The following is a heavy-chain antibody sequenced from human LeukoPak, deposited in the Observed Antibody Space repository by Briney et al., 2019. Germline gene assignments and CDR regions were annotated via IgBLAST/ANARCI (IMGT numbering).Heavy chain of an antibody. Sequence: GASVKVSCKVSGYTLTELSVHWVRQAPGKGLEWMGGFDPEDGETIYAQKFQSRVTMTEDTSTDTAYMELSSLKSEDTAVYYCATEPPGTGAFDIWGQGTMVTVSS. V-gene: IGHV1-24*01. D-gene: IGHD3-10*01. CDR1: GYTLTELS. CDR3: ATEPPGTGAFDI. CDR2: FDPEDGET. J-gene: IGHJ3*02.